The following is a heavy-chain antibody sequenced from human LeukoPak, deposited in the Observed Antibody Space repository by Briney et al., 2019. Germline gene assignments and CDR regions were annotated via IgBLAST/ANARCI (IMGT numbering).Heavy chain of an antibody. V-gene: IGHV4-59*02. CDR2: IHYSGST. J-gene: IGHJ4*02. D-gene: IGHD1-26*01. Sequence: GSLRLSCAASGFTVSSNYMTWIRQPPGKGLEWIGLIHYSGSTTYNPSLKSRVTISIDTSKNQFSLHLSSVTAADTAVYYCARDIREVGESHYFDYWGQGILVTVTS. CDR3: ARDIREVGESHYFDY. CDR1: GFTVSSNY.